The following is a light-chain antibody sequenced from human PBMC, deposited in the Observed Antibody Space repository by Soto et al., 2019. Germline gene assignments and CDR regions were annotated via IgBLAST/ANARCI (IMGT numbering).Light chain of an antibody. CDR2: EDN. CDR3: CSYARSDTVV. V-gene: IGLV2-23*01. CDR1: SSDVGGYNL. J-gene: IGLJ3*02. Sequence: QSVLTQPASVSGSPGQSITISCTGTSSDVGGYNLVSWYQQHPGKAPKLMIYEDNKRPSGVSTRFSGSKSGNTASLTISGLQAEDEADFYCCSYARSDTVVFGGGTKLPVL.